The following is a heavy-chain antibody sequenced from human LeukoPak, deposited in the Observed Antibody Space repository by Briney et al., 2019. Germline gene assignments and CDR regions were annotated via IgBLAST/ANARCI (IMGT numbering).Heavy chain of an antibody. Sequence: SETLPLTCSVSGGSIYSSGHYWGWIRQSPGKGLEWIGTIYYSGSTYYNSSLKSRLTMSVDTSRNQFSLKLSSVNAADTAVYYCAKAGARYSDSSGLYAFDFWGQGTMVTVSS. D-gene: IGHD3-22*01. CDR2: IYYSGST. V-gene: IGHV4-39*01. J-gene: IGHJ3*01. CDR1: GGSIYSSGHY. CDR3: AKAGARYSDSSGLYAFDF.